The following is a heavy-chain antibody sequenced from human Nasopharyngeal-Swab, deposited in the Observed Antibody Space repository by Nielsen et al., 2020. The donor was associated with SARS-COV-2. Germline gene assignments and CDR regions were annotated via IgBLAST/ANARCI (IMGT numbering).Heavy chain of an antibody. D-gene: IGHD3-3*01. J-gene: IGHJ6*02. Sequence: ESLKISCAASGFTFSSYTMNWVRQSPGKGLELVSSISSSSSYIYYADSVKGRFTISRDNAKNSLYLQMNSLRAEDTAVYYCARGVEVGVPYYYYGMDVWGQGTTVTVSS. CDR3: ARGVEVGVPYYYYGMDV. V-gene: IGHV3-21*01. CDR2: ISSSSSYI. CDR1: GFTFSSYT.